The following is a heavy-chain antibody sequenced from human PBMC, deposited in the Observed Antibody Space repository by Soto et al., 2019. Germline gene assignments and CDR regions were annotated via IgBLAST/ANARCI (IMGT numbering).Heavy chain of an antibody. CDR3: TTGTTVTDY. D-gene: IGHD4-17*01. J-gene: IGHJ4*02. V-gene: IGHV3-15*07. CDR1: GFTFSNAW. CDR2: IKSKTDGGTT. Sequence: EVQLVESGGGLVKPGGSLRLSCAASGFTFSNAWMNWVRQAPGKGLEWVCRIKSKTDGGTTDYAAPGKGRFTIARDDSKNTLNLQMNSLKTEDTAVYYCTTGTTVTDYWGQGTLVTVSS.